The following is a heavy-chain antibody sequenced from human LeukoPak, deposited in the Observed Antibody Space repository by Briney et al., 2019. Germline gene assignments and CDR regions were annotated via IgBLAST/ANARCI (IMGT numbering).Heavy chain of an antibody. J-gene: IGHJ6*02. CDR1: GYTFTGYY. CDR2: INPNSGGT. CDR3: ARDRELLWFGGLFTYYYYYYGMDV. D-gene: IGHD3-10*01. Sequence: ASVKVSCKASGYTFTGYYMHWVRQAPGQGLEWMGWINPNSGGTNYAQKFQGRVTMTRDTSISTAYMELSRLRSDGTAVYYCARDRELLWFGGLFTYYYYYYGMDVWGQGTTVTVSS. V-gene: IGHV1-2*02.